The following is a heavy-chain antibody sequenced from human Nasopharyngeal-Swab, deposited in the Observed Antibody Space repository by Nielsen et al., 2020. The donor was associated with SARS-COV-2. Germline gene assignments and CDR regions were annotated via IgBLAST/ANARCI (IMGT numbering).Heavy chain of an antibody. CDR1: VGSFSGYY. D-gene: IGHD2-15*01. J-gene: IGHJ6*02. V-gene: IGHV4-34*01. CDR2: VDHTGRT. Sequence: GSLRLSCAVHVGSFSGYYWSWVRQPPGKGLEWIGEVDHTGRTNNNPSLQSRVTMSVDTSKNQFSLTLSSVTAADTAVYYCARGGYQLLLRNYYYGMDVWSQGTLVTVSS. CDR3: ARGGYQLLLRNYYYGMDV.